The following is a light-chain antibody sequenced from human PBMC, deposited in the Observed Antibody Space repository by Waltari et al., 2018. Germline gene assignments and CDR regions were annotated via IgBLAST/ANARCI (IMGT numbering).Light chain of an antibody. J-gene: IGLJ3*02. V-gene: IGLV2-14*03. CDR3: SSYTSDSTIV. CDR2: DVT. CDR1: GRDVGNYNY. Sequence: GQSITISCIGTGRDVGNYNYVSWYQCHPGQAPKLMIYDVTEWPSGVSDRFSGSKSGNTASLTISGLQTEDEAFYYCSSYTSDSTIVFGGGTRLTVL.